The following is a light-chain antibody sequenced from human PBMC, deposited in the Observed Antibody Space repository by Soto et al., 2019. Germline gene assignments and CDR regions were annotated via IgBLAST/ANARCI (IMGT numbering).Light chain of an antibody. Sequence: QAVVTQEPSLTVSPGGTVTLTCGSSTGAVTSGHYPYWFQQKPGQAPRTLIYDTSNKHSWTPARFSGSLLGGKAALTLSGAQPEKEAEYYCLLSYSGARHVVFGGGTKLTVL. CDR1: TGAVTSGHY. V-gene: IGLV7-46*01. CDR2: DTS. CDR3: LLSYSGARHVV. J-gene: IGLJ2*01.